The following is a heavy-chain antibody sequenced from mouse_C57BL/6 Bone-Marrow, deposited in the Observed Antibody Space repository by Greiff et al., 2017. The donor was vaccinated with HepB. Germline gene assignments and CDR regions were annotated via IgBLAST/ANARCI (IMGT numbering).Heavy chain of an antibody. CDR1: GYSFTDYK. CDR3: ARQGWLPYWYFDV. D-gene: IGHD2-2*01. Sequence: EVKLMESGPELVKPGASVKISCKASGYSFTDYKMNWVKQSNGKSLEWIGVINPNYGTTSYNQKFKGKATLTVDQSSSTAYMQLNSLTSEDSAVYYWARQGWLPYWYFDVWGTGTTVTVSS. CDR2: INPNYGTT. J-gene: IGHJ1*03. V-gene: IGHV1-39*01.